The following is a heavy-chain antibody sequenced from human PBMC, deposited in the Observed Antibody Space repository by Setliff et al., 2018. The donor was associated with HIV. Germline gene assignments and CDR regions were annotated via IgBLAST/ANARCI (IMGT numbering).Heavy chain of an antibody. CDR1: GYIFTQYA. V-gene: IGHV1-3*01. CDR2: INGGNGKT. Sequence: ASVKVSCKTSGYIFTQYAVHWVRQAPGQRLEWMGWINGGNGKTKYSQKFQGRVTFTRDTSTTTAYMEVSSLRSEDTAVYYCARAQTYYSDSSGYYSQYWGQGTLVTVSS. J-gene: IGHJ4*02. D-gene: IGHD3-22*01. CDR3: ARAQTYYSDSSGYYSQY.